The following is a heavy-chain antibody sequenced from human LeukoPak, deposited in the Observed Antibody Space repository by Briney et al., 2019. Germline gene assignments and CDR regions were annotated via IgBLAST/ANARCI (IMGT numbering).Heavy chain of an antibody. CDR3: AKDIGRVDTASTYMDV. CDR1: GFSFSTYG. J-gene: IGHJ6*03. Sequence: GGSLGLSCAASGFSFSTYGLHWVRQAPGKGLEWVSGISWNSFTIGYADSVKGRFTISRDNAKNSLYLQMNSLRVEDTALYYCAKDIGRVDTASTYMDVWGKGTTVTISS. CDR2: ISWNSFTI. D-gene: IGHD5-18*01. V-gene: IGHV3-9*01.